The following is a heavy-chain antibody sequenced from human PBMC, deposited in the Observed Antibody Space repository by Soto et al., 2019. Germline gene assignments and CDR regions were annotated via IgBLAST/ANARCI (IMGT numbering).Heavy chain of an antibody. D-gene: IGHD2-15*01. Sequence: ASVKVSCKAPGYTFTSYAMHWVRQAPGQRLEWMGWINAGNGNTKYSQKFQGRVTITRDTSASTAYMELSSLRSEDTAVYYCARGHCSGGSCYNWFDPWGQGTLVTVSS. J-gene: IGHJ5*02. CDR1: GYTFTSYA. V-gene: IGHV1-3*01. CDR2: INAGNGNT. CDR3: ARGHCSGGSCYNWFDP.